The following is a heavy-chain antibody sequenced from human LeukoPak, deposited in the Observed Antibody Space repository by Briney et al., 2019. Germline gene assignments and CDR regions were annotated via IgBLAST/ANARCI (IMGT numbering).Heavy chain of an antibody. CDR2: INSDGSGT. V-gene: IGHV3-74*01. Sequence: GGSLRLSCAASGFTFSGYWMHWVRQAPGKGLVWVSRINSDGSGTTYADSVKGRFTISRDNAKNTLYLQMNSLRAEDTAVYYCARVYYDILTGRYYFDYWGQGTLVTVSS. D-gene: IGHD3-9*01. J-gene: IGHJ4*02. CDR3: ARVYYDILTGRYYFDY. CDR1: GFTFSGYW.